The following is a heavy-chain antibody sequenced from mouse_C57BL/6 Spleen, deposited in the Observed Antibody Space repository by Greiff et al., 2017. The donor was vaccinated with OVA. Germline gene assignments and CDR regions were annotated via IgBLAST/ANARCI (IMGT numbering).Heavy chain of an antibody. CDR2: SRNKANDYTT. CDR1: GFTFSDFY. Sequence: EVHLVESGGGLVQSGRSLRLSCATSGFTFSDFYMEWVRQAPGKGLEWIAASRNKANDYTTEYSASVKGRFIVSRDTSQSILYLQMNALRAEDTAIYYCARDADSSGYGYFDVWGTGTTVTVSS. D-gene: IGHD3-2*02. J-gene: IGHJ1*03. CDR3: ARDADSSGYGYFDV. V-gene: IGHV7-1*01.